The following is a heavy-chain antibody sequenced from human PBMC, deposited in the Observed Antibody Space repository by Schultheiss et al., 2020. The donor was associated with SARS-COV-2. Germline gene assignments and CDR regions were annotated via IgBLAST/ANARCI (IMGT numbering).Heavy chain of an antibody. CDR1: GYSISSCYY. CDR3: ARVKRGKVGENAFDI. J-gene: IGHJ3*02. CDR2: IYHSGST. D-gene: IGHD3-16*01. V-gene: IGHV4-38-2*01. Sequence: SETLSLTCAVSGYSISSCYYWGWIRQPPGKGLEWIGSIYHSGSTYYNPSLKSRVTISVDRSKNQFSLKLSSVTAADTAVYYCARVKRGKVGENAFDIWGQGTMVTVSS.